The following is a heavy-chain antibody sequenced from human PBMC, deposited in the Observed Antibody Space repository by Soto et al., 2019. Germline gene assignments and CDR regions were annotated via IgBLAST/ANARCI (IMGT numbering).Heavy chain of an antibody. CDR2: ISSSGSTI. J-gene: IGHJ4*02. Sequence: PGGSLRLSCAASGFTFSSYEMNWVRQAPGKGLEWVSYISSSGSTIYYADSVKGRFTISRDNAKNSLYLQMNSLRAEDTAVYYCARVLTFPAPGRGVHFDYWGQGTLVTVSS. V-gene: IGHV3-48*03. CDR3: ARVLTFPAPGRGVHFDY. CDR1: GFTFSSYE. D-gene: IGHD2-15*01.